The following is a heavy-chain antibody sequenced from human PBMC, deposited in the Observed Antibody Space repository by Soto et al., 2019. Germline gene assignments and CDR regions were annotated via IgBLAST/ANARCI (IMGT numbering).Heavy chain of an antibody. V-gene: IGHV3-30-3*01. CDR2: ISYDGSNK. Sequence: QVQLVESGEGVVQPGRSLRLSCAASGFTFSSYAMHWVRQAPGKGLEWVAVISYDGSNKYYADYVKGRFTISRDNSKNTLYRQMHSLRAAYTAVYYCARDPTYYVFWSGYYNVAFDIWGQGTMVTVSS. CDR1: GFTFSSYA. D-gene: IGHD3-3*01. J-gene: IGHJ3*02. CDR3: ARDPTYYVFWSGYYNVAFDI.